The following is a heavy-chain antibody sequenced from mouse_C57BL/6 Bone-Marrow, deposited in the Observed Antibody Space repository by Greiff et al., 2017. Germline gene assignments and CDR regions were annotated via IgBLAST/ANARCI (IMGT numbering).Heavy chain of an antibody. J-gene: IGHJ1*03. CDR3: ARSQGTVVASDWYFDV. D-gene: IGHD1-1*01. V-gene: IGHV3-8*01. CDR2: ISYSGST. Sequence: EVQLQESGPGLAKPSQTLSLTCSVTGYSITSDYWNWIRKFPGNKLEYMGYISYSGSTYYNPSLKSRISITRDTSKNQYHLQLNSVTTEDTATYYCARSQGTVVASDWYFDVWGTGTTVTVSS. CDR1: GYSITSDY.